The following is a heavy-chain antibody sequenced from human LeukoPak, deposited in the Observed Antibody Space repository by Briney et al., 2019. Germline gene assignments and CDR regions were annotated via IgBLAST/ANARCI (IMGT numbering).Heavy chain of an antibody. CDR2: ISYDGSNK. V-gene: IGHV3-30-3*01. Sequence: GGSLRLSCAASGFTFSSYAMHWVRQAPGKGLEWVAVISYDGSNKYYADSVKGRFTISRDNSKNTLYLQMNTLRADDTAVYYCAKSVVVITFRFDDWGQGALVTVSS. D-gene: IGHD2-15*01. CDR3: AKSVVVITFRFDD. J-gene: IGHJ4*02. CDR1: GFTFSSYA.